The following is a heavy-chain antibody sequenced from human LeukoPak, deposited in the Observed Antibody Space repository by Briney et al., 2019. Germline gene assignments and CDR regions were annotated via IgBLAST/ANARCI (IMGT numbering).Heavy chain of an antibody. CDR1: GDSISSYY. V-gene: IGHV4-59*12. D-gene: IGHD5-12*01. CDR3: AREIGIVATIYHWFDP. J-gene: IGHJ5*02. CDR2: IDYSGSA. Sequence: KASETLSLTCTVSGDSISSYYWSWIRQPPGKGLEWIGHIDYSGSANYKPALKSRVTMSVDTSKNQFSLKLSSVTAADTAVYYCAREIGIVATIYHWFDPWGQGTLVTVSS.